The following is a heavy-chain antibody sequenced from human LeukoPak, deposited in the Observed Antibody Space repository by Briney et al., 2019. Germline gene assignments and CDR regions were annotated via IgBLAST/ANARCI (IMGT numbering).Heavy chain of an antibody. J-gene: IGHJ4*02. V-gene: IGHV3-23*01. CDR3: AKGGVVITSQYFDY. Sequence: GGSLRLSCEASTFNFGLYVMTWARQAPGKGLEWVSGISGGGLSTYYTDSVKGRFTISRENSKNTLYLEMTRLRTEDTAVYYCAKGGVVITSQYFDYWGQGTLVTVSS. D-gene: IGHD3-22*01. CDR1: TFNFGLYV. CDR2: ISGGGLST.